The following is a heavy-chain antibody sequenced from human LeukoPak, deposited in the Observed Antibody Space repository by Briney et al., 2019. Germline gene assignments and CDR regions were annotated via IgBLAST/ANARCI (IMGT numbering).Heavy chain of an antibody. D-gene: IGHD6-19*01. V-gene: IGHV4-4*07. Sequence: SETLSLTCTVSGGSISSYYWSWIRQPAGKVLEWIGRIYTSGSTNYNPSLKSRVTMSVDTSKNQFSLKLSSVTAADTAVYYCARVGGQSIAVEYSQHWGQGTLVTVSS. CDR3: ARVGGQSIAVEYSQH. CDR1: GGSISSYY. CDR2: IYTSGST. J-gene: IGHJ1*01.